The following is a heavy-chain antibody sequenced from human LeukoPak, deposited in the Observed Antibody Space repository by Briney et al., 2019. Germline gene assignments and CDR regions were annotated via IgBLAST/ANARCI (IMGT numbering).Heavy chain of an antibody. CDR1: GYTFTSYY. V-gene: IGHV1-46*01. CDR3: AREEVTTVTFDP. J-gene: IGHJ5*02. Sequence: GASVKVSCKASGYTFTSYYMHWVRQAPGQGLEWMRIINPSGGSTSYAQKFQGRVTMTRDMSTSTVYMELSSLRSEDTAVYYCAREEVTTVTFDPWGQGTLVTVSS. CDR2: INPSGGST. D-gene: IGHD4-17*01.